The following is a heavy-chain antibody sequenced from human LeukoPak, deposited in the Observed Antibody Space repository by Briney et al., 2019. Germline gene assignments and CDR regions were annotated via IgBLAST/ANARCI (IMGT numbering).Heavy chain of an antibody. CDR1: GYTFTSYY. J-gene: IGHJ4*02. D-gene: IGHD5-18*01. V-gene: IGHV1-46*01. Sequence: ASVKVSCKASGYTFTSYYMHWVRQAPGQGLEWMGIINPSGGSTSYAQKFQGRVTMTRDMSTSTVYMELSSLRSEDTAVYYCAKDREGYGLFFDYWGQGTLVTVSS. CDR2: INPSGGST. CDR3: AKDREGYGLFFDY.